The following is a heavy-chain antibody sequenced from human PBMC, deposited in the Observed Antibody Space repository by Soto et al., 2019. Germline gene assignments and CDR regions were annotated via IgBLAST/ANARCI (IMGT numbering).Heavy chain of an antibody. CDR1: GGTFSSYA. Sequence: GASVKVSCKASGGTFSSYAISWVRQAPGQGLEWMGEIIPIFGTANYAQKFQGRVTITADESTSTAYMELSSLRSEDTAVYYCARDHGVDSSGWYLSAYWGQGTLVTVSS. CDR2: IIPIFGTA. D-gene: IGHD6-19*01. J-gene: IGHJ4*02. CDR3: ARDHGVDSSGWYLSAY. V-gene: IGHV1-69*13.